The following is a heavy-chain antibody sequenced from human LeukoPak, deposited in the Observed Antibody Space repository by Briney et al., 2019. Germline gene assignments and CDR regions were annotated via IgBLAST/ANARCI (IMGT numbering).Heavy chain of an antibody. D-gene: IGHD3-3*01. CDR2: FDPEDGET. V-gene: IGHV1-24*01. Sequence: ASVKVSCKVSGYTLTELSMHWVRQAPGKGLEWMEGFDPEDGETIYAQKFQGRVTMTEDTSTDTAYMELSSLRSEDTAVYYCARESFFTIFGVVTNRRFDPWGQGTLVTVSS. J-gene: IGHJ5*02. CDR1: GYTLTELS. CDR3: ARESFFTIFGVVTNRRFDP.